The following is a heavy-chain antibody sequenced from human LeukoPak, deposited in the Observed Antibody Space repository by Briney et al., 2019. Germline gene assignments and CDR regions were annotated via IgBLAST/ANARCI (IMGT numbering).Heavy chain of an antibody. CDR1: GYSISSGYY. Sequence: PSETLSLTCTVSGYSISSGYYWGWIRQPAGKGLEWIGRIYTSGSTNYNPSLKSRVTMSVDTSKNQFSLKLSSVTAADTAVYYCARDNRGYFDYWGQGTLVTVSS. D-gene: IGHD1-14*01. CDR2: IYTSGST. CDR3: ARDNRGYFDY. V-gene: IGHV4-4*07. J-gene: IGHJ4*02.